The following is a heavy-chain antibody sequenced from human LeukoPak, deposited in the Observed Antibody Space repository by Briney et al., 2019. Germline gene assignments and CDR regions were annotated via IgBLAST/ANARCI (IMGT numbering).Heavy chain of an antibody. V-gene: IGHV3-66*01. CDR2: IYSGGST. CDR1: GFTVSSNY. CDR3: ARTQATVGDAFDI. Sequence: PGGSLRLSCAASGFTVSSNYMSWVRQAPGKGLEWVSVIYSGGSTYYADSVKGRFTISRDNSKNTLYLQMNSLRAEHTAVYYCARTQATVGDAFDIWGQGTMVTVSS. D-gene: IGHD1-26*01. J-gene: IGHJ3*02.